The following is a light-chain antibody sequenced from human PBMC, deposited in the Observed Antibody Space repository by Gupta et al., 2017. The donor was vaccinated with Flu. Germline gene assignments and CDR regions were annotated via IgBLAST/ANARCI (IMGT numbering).Light chain of an antibody. CDR2: WAS. Sequence: LGERATINCKSSQTGLYNYDNKAYLAWQKQKPRQPPKLLIYWASTREAGVPDRFSGSGSGTDFTLTINSRQAEDVAVYYCQQYDSTPMYTFGQGTKMEIK. J-gene: IGKJ2*01. V-gene: IGKV4-1*01. CDR3: QQYDSTPMYT. CDR1: QTGLYNYDNKAY.